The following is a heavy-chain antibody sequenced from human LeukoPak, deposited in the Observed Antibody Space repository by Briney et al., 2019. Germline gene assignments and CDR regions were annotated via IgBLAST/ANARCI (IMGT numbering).Heavy chain of an antibody. J-gene: IGHJ3*02. D-gene: IGHD3-22*01. CDR1: GGSISSYY. V-gene: IGHV4-59*01. Sequence: SETLSLTCTVSGGSISSYYWSWIRQPPGKGLEWIGYIYYSGSTNYNPSLKSRVTISVDTSKNQFSLKLSSVTAADTAVYYCARDRDYYDNSGYVAFDIWGQGTMVTVSS. CDR3: ARDRDYYDNSGYVAFDI. CDR2: IYYSGST.